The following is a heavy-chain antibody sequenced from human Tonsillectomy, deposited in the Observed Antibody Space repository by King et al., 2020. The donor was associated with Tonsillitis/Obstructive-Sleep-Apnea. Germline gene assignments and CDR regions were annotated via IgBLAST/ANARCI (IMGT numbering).Heavy chain of an antibody. D-gene: IGHD3-3*01. CDR2: ISNSGDSM. CDR3: ARDSEWSFDY. Sequence: VQLVESGGELVQPGGSLRLSCVASGFTFISYTMNWVRQAPGKGLEWLSYISNSGDSMYYADSVKGRFTISRDNAKNSLYLQMNSLRDEETAVYYCARDSEWSFDYWGQGTLVTVSS. V-gene: IGHV3-48*02. CDR1: GFTFISYT. J-gene: IGHJ4*02.